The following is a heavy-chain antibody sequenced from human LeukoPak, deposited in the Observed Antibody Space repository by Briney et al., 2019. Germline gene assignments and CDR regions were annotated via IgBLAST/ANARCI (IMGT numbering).Heavy chain of an antibody. D-gene: IGHD3-9*01. CDR1: GFTLSSYA. V-gene: IGHV3-23*01. CDR3: ARDGGYFDRLAYFSDY. CDR2: ISGRGEST. Sequence: PGGSLRLSCAASGFTLSSYAMKWVRQAPGKGLEWVSAISGRGESTYYADSVKGRFTISRDNSKNTLYLQTNSLRVEDTAVYYCARDGGYFDRLAYFSDYWGQGALVPVSS. J-gene: IGHJ4*02.